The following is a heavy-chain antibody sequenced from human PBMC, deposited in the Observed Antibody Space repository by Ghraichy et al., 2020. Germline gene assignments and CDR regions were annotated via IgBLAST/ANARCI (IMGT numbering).Heavy chain of an antibody. J-gene: IGHJ6*02. CDR3: ARDRHLHPLCSSSDYYYDWMDV. V-gene: IGHV4-34*01. CDR1: GGSFSGYY. Sequence: SETLSLTCAVYGGSFSGYYWSWIRQPPGKGLEWIGEINHSGSTNYNPSLKSRVTISVDTSKNQFSLKLSSVTAADTAVYYCARDRHLHPLCSSSDYYYDWMDVWGQGTTVTVSS. CDR2: INHSGST. D-gene: IGHD6-6*01.